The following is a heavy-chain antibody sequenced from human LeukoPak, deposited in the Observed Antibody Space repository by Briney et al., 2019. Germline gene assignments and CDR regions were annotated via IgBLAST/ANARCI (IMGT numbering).Heavy chain of an antibody. Sequence: GRSLRLSRAASGFTFDDYAMHWVRQAPGKGLEWVSGISWNSGSIGYADSVKGRFTISRDNAKNSLYLQMNSLRAEDMALYYCAKMGRFASGWSEFDYWGQGTLVTVSS. CDR2: ISWNSGSI. D-gene: IGHD6-19*01. CDR3: AKMGRFASGWSEFDY. V-gene: IGHV3-9*03. CDR1: GFTFDDYA. J-gene: IGHJ4*02.